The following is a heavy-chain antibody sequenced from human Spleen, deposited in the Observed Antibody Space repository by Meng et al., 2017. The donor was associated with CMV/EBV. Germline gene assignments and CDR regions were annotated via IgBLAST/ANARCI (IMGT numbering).Heavy chain of an antibody. Sequence: GGSLRLSCAASGFTFSTYSVNWVRQAPGKGLEWVSSINSGSGYIYYADSVKGRFTISRDNAKNSLFLQMNSLRAEDTAVYYCARDSFPGMGYCSSTSCYMSPMDVWGQGTTVTVSS. J-gene: IGHJ6*02. CDR3: ARDSFPGMGYCSSTSCYMSPMDV. V-gene: IGHV3-21*01. D-gene: IGHD2-2*02. CDR1: GFTFSTYS. CDR2: INSGSGYI.